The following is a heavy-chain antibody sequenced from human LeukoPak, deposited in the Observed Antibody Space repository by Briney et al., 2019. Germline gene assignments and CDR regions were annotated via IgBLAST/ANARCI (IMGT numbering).Heavy chain of an antibody. Sequence: GGSLRLSCAASGFTFSSYWMHWVRQAPGKGLVWVSRITGDGSTTDYADSVKGRFTISRDNAKNTLYLEMNSLRAEDTAVYYCARDHSAEQHYYDSSAYYPDYWGQGTLVTVSS. CDR1: GFTFSSYW. J-gene: IGHJ4*02. D-gene: IGHD3-22*01. CDR3: ARDHSAEQHYYDSSAYYPDY. V-gene: IGHV3-74*01. CDR2: ITGDGSTT.